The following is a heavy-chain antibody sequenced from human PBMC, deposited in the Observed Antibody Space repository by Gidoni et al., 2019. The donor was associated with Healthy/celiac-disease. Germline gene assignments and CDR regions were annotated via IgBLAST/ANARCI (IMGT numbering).Heavy chain of an antibody. Sequence: QVQLVQSGAEVKKPGSSVKVSCKASGGTFSSYPISWVRQAPGQGLEWMGRIIPILGIANYAQKFQGRVTITADKSTSTAYMELSSLRSEDTAVYYCAREGDDYGGNSAPGVAFDIWGQGTMVTVSS. V-gene: IGHV1-69*09. CDR3: AREGDDYGGNSAPGVAFDI. J-gene: IGHJ3*02. CDR1: GGTFSSYP. CDR2: IIPILGIA. D-gene: IGHD4-17*01.